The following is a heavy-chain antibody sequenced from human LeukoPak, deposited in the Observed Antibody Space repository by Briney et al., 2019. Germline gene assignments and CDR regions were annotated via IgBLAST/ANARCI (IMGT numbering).Heavy chain of an antibody. V-gene: IGHV2-5*08. D-gene: IGHD3-10*01. Sequence: QTLSLTCTVSGGSISSGGYYWSWIRQPPGKGLEWLALIYWDDDKRYSPSLKSRLTITKDTSKNQVVLTMTNMDPVDTATYYCALSITMVRGVKSFDYWGQGTLVTVSS. CDR1: GGSISSGGYY. J-gene: IGHJ4*02. CDR2: IYWDDDK. CDR3: ALSITMVRGVKSFDY.